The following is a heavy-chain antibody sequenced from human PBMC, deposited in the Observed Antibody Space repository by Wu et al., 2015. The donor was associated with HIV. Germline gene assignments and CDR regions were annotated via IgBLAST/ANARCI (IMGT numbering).Heavy chain of an antibody. CDR2: IIPIFGTA. CDR3: ARMGGENYYDSSGYYHPFDY. Sequence: QVQLVQSGAEVKKPGSSVKVSCKASGGTFSSYAISWVRQAPGQGLEWMGGIIPIFGTANYAQKFQGRVTITTDESTSTAYMELSSLRSEDTAVYYCARMGGENYYDSSGYYHPFDYWGQGTLVTVSS. D-gene: IGHD3-22*01. CDR1: GGTFSSYA. J-gene: IGHJ4*02. V-gene: IGHV1-69*05.